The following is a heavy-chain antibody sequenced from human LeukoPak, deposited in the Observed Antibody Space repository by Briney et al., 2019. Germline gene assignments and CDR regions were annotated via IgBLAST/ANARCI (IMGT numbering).Heavy chain of an antibody. D-gene: IGHD6-19*01. CDR2: IYHSGST. Sequence: SETLSLTCTVSGYSISSGYYWGWIRQPPGKGLQWIGAIYHSGSTFYNPSLKSRVTISVDTSKNQFSLRLTSVIAADTAVYYCARGQARLAWFDPWGQGTLVTVSS. CDR3: ARGQARLAWFDP. V-gene: IGHV4-38-2*02. CDR1: GYSISSGYY. J-gene: IGHJ5*02.